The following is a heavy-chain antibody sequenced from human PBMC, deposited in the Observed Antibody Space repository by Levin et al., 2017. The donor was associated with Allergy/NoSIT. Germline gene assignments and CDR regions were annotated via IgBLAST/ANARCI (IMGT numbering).Heavy chain of an antibody. J-gene: IGHJ4*02. Sequence: SQTLSLTCTVSGGSISSYYWSWIRQPPGKGLEWIGYIYYSESTNYNPSLKSRVTISVDTSKNQFSLKLSSVTAADTAVYYCARALEGLDYWGQGTLVTVSS. CDR3: ARALEGLDY. CDR1: GGSISSYY. V-gene: IGHV4-59*01. CDR2: IYYSEST.